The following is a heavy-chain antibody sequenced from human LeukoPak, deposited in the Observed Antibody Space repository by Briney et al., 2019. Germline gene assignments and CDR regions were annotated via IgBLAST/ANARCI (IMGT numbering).Heavy chain of an antibody. CDR2: VNPNSGNT. Sequence: APVKVSCKASGYTFTSYDINWVRQATGQGLEWMGWVNPNSGNTGYAQKFQGRVTMTRNTSISTAYMELSSLRSEDTAVYYCARVDVLRYFGARTDAFDIWGQGTMVTVSS. CDR1: GYTFTSYD. V-gene: IGHV1-8*01. J-gene: IGHJ3*02. D-gene: IGHD3-9*01. CDR3: ARVDVLRYFGARTDAFDI.